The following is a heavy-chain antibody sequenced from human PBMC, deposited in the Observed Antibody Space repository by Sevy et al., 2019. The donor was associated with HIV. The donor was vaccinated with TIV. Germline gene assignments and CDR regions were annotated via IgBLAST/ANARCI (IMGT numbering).Heavy chain of an antibody. D-gene: IGHD3-22*01. J-gene: IGHJ6*03. CDR3: AKGGGGHYDPDEIGYYFYYYNMDV. V-gene: IGHV3-23*01. Sequence: GGSLRLSCAVSGFSFDSYGMTWVRQAPGKGLEWVSGISGSGTRTYYADSVKGRFSISRDNSKNRLYLQMNSLRSEETAVYYFAKGGGGHYDPDEIGYYFYYYNMDVWGKGTTVTVSS. CDR1: GFSFDSYG. CDR2: ISGSGTRT.